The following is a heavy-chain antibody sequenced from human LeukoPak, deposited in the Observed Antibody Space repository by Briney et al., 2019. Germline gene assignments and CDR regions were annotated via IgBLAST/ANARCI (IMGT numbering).Heavy chain of an antibody. CDR2: IDRDGSRI. CDR1: GFTFSNAW. Sequence: GGSLRLSCAASGFTFSNAWMNWVRQAPGKGLVWVSRIDRDGSRINYADSVKGRFTISRDNGKNTLFLQMNSLRAEDAAVYYCVRGNDYGGPHYWGQGTLVTVSS. CDR3: VRGNDYGGPHY. J-gene: IGHJ4*02. V-gene: IGHV3-74*01. D-gene: IGHD4-23*01.